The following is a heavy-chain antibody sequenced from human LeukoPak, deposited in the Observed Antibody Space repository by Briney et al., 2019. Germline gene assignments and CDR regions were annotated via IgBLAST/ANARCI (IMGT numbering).Heavy chain of an antibody. CDR3: ARDNGEWRLNWFDH. CDR1: GFTFTSYG. D-gene: IGHD2-8*01. CDR2: ICDDGNNK. J-gene: IGHJ5*02. V-gene: IGHV3-33*01. Sequence: PGRPLRLSCAAAGFTFTSYGMHWVRLAPGKGLDWVALICDDGNNKYYADSVKGRFTISRDTSKNTHHLQMNSLSAENTTLYYCARDNGEWRLNWFDHWGQGTLVTVSS.